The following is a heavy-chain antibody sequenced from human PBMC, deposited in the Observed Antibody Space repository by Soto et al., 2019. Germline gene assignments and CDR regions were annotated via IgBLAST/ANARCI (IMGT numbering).Heavy chain of an antibody. V-gene: IGHV4-34*01. J-gene: IGHJ5*02. CDR2: INHSGST. D-gene: IGHD3-16*02. CDR1: GGSFSGYY. CDR3: ASTDYIWGSYRHNWFDP. Sequence: SETLSLTCAVYGGSFSGYYWSWIRQPPGKGLEWIGEINHSGSTNYNPSLKSRVTISVDTSKNQFSLKLSSVTAADTAVYYCASTDYIWGSYRHNWFDPWGQGSLVTVYS.